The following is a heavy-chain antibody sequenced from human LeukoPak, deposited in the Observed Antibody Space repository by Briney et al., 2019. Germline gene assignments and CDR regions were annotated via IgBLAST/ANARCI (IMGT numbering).Heavy chain of an antibody. J-gene: IGHJ3*02. Sequence: PGGSLRLSCAASGFTFSNYWMNWVRQAPGKGLEWVANIKQDGGEKSYVDSVKGRFTISRDNAKNSLHLQMNSLRAEDTAVYYCARDMGGAVSHGFDAFDIWGQGTMVTVSS. V-gene: IGHV3-7*01. CDR2: IKQDGGEK. CDR1: GFTFSNYW. D-gene: IGHD2-21*01. CDR3: ARDMGGAVSHGFDAFDI.